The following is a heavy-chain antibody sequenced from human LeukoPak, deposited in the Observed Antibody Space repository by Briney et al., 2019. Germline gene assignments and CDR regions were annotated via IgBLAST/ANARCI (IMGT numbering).Heavy chain of an antibody. CDR3: ARVLRDYYDSSGPEQFDY. CDR2: IYYSGST. D-gene: IGHD3-22*01. Sequence: PSQTLSLTCTVSGGSISSGGYYWSWIRQHPGKGLEWIGYIYYSGSTYYNPSLKSRVTISVDTSKYQFSLKLSSVTAADTAVYYCARVLRDYYDSSGPEQFDYWGQGTLVTVSS. V-gene: IGHV4-31*03. J-gene: IGHJ4*02. CDR1: GGSISSGGYY.